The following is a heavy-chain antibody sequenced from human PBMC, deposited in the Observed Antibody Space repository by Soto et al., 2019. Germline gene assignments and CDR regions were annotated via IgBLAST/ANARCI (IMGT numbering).Heavy chain of an antibody. Sequence: EVQLLESGGGLVQPGGSLRLSCAASGFTFSSYAMSWVRQAPGKGLEWVSAISGSGGSTYYADSVKGRFTISRDNSKNTLYLQMNSLRAEYTAVYYCAKAGLYDFWSGYYNWFDPWGQGTLVTVSS. J-gene: IGHJ5*02. D-gene: IGHD3-3*01. CDR1: GFTFSSYA. CDR2: ISGSGGST. V-gene: IGHV3-23*01. CDR3: AKAGLYDFWSGYYNWFDP.